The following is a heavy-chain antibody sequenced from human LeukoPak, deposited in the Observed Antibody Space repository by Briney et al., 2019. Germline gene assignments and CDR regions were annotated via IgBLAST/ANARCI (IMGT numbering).Heavy chain of an antibody. D-gene: IGHD4-11*01. CDR3: ARMTTQGDY. V-gene: IGHV4-38-2*02. Sequence: SETLSLTCTVSGYSISSGYYWGWIRQPPGKGLEWIGSIYHSGSTYYNPSLKSRVTISVVTSKNQFSLKLSSVTAADTAVYYCARMTTQGDYWGQGTLVTVSS. CDR2: IYHSGST. CDR1: GYSISSGYY. J-gene: IGHJ4*02.